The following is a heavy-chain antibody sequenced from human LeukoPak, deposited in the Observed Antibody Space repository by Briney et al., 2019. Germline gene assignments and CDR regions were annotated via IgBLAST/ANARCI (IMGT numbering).Heavy chain of an antibody. J-gene: IGHJ4*02. CDR3: ARDRNPPYSYGTLDY. D-gene: IGHD5-18*01. V-gene: IGHV3-30*02. CDR1: GFTFSSYG. Sequence: GGSLRLSCAASGFTFSSYGMHWVHQAPGKGLEWVAFIRYDGSNKYYADSVKGRFTISRDNSKNTLYLQINSLRAEDTAVYYCARDRNPPYSYGTLDYWGQGTLVTVSS. CDR2: IRYDGSNK.